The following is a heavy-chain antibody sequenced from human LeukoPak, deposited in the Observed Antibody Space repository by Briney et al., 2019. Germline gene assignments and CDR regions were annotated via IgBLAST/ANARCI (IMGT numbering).Heavy chain of an antibody. D-gene: IGHD7-27*01. CDR1: GGSISSYY. V-gene: IGHV4-4*07. CDR3: ARDSPNWGSLDY. J-gene: IGHJ4*02. Sequence: SETLSLTCTVSGGSISSYYWSWIRQPAGKGLEWIGRIYTSGSTNYNPSLKSRVTMSVDTSKNQFSLRLSSVTAADTAVYYCARDSPNWGSLDYWGQGTLVTVSS. CDR2: IYTSGST.